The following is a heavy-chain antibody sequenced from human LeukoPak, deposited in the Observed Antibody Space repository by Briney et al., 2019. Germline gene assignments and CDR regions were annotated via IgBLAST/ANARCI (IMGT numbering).Heavy chain of an antibody. D-gene: IGHD6-6*01. Sequence: GGSLRLSCAASGFTFSSYSMNWVRQAPGKGLEWVSHISSSSTTTYYADSVKGRFTISKDNAKKSLYLQMSSLTAEDTAVYYCATENSSSSCFDYWGQGTPVTVSS. V-gene: IGHV3-48*01. CDR1: GFTFSSYS. CDR2: ISSSSTTT. CDR3: ATENSSSSCFDY. J-gene: IGHJ4*02.